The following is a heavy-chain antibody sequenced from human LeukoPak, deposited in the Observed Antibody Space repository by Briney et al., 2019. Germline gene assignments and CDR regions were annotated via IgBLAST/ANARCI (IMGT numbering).Heavy chain of an antibody. CDR2: IRQDGGDK. V-gene: IGHV3-7*03. CDR1: GFTFSNYW. J-gene: IGHJ4*02. Sequence: GGSLRLSCATSGFTFSNYWMCWVRQAPGKGLEWVANIRQDGGDKYYADSVKGRFTISRDNAKNSLYLQMNSLRAVDTAVYSCARVIVTVPGQSDYFDYWGQGTLVTFSS. D-gene: IGHD2/OR15-2a*01. CDR3: ARVIVTVPGQSDYFDY.